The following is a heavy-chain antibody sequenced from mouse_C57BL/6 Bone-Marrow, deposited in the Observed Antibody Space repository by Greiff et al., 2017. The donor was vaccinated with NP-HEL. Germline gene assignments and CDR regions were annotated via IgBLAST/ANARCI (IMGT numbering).Heavy chain of an antibody. D-gene: IGHD5-5*01. J-gene: IGHJ4*01. CDR1: GFTFSSYA. CDR3: ARGDYLYAMDY. Sequence: VQLQQSGGGLVKPGGSLKLSCAASGFTFSSYAMSWVRQTPEKRLEWVATISDGGSYTYYPDNVKGRFTISRDNAKNNLYLQMSHLKSEDTAMYYCARGDYLYAMDYWGQGTSVTVSS. CDR2: ISDGGSYT. V-gene: IGHV5-4*01.